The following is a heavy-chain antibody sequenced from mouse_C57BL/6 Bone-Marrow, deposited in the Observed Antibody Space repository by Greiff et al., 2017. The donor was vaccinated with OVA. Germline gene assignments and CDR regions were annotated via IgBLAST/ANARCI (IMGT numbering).Heavy chain of an antibody. V-gene: IGHV5-17*01. CDR2: ISSGSSTI. D-gene: IGHD2-3*01. J-gene: IGHJ2*01. CDR3: ARGGYYDYFDY. CDR1: GFTFSDYG. Sequence: EVMLVESGGGLVKPGGSLKLSCAASGFTFSDYGMHWVRQAPEKGLEWVAYISSGSSTIYYADTVKGRFTRSRDNAKNTLCLQMTSLRSEDTAMYYCARGGYYDYFDYWGQGTTLTVSS.